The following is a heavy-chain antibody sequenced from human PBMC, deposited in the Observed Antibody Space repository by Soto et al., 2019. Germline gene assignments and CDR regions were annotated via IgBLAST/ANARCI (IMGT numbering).Heavy chain of an antibody. J-gene: IGHJ4*02. Sequence: PSETLSLTCTVSGGSISSGDYYWSWIRQPPGKGLEWIGYIYYSGRTYYNPSLKSRVTISRDTSKNHFSLKLSSVTAAATAVYYCARVADILTGYYKGNFDYWGQGTLVTVSS. V-gene: IGHV4-30-4*01. D-gene: IGHD3-9*01. CDR3: ARVADILTGYYKGNFDY. CDR2: IYYSGRT. CDR1: GGSISSGDYY.